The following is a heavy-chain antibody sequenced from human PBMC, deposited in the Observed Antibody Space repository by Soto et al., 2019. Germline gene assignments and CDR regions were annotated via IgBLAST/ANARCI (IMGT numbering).Heavy chain of an antibody. CDR2: SSYDGRET. Sequence: GGSLRLSCAASDFDFISYGIHLVRQAPGKGLEWVAASSYDGRETFYADSAKGRFTVSKEMSKNTAFLRMNALRHEDTAVYFCARDSGWPILNFDNWGQGTPVTVSS. CDR3: ARDSGWPILNFDN. J-gene: IGHJ4*02. V-gene: IGHV3-30*03. D-gene: IGHD3-10*01. CDR1: DFDFISYG.